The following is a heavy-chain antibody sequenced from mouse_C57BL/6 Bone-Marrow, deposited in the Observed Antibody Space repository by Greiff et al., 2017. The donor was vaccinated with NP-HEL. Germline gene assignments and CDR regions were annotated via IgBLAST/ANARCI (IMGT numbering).Heavy chain of an antibody. D-gene: IGHD1-1*01. J-gene: IGHJ2*01. CDR1: GYAFISSW. CDR3: AMGVEDFDY. V-gene: IGHV1-82*01. CDR2: IYPGDGDT. Sequence: VQLVESGPELVKPGASVKISCKASGYAFISSWMNWVKQRPGKGLEWIGRIYPGDGDTNYNGKFKGKATLTADKSSSTAYMKLSSLTSEDSAVYFCAMGVEDFDYWGQGTTLTVSS.